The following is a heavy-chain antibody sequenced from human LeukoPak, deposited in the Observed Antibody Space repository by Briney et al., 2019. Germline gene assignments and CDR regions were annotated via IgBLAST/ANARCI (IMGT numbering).Heavy chain of an antibody. D-gene: IGHD6-13*01. CDR3: ARDHLAAAGTTIDY. Sequence: ASVKVSCKASGYTFTGYYMHWVRQAPGQGLEWMGWINPNSGGTNYAQKLQGRVTMTTDTSTSTAHMELRSLRSDDTAVYYCARDHLAAAGTTIDYWGQGTLVTVSS. CDR1: GYTFTGYY. J-gene: IGHJ4*02. V-gene: IGHV1-2*02. CDR2: INPNSGGT.